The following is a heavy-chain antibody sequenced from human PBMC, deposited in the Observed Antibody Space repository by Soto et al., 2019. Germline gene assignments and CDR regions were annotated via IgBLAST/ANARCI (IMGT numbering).Heavy chain of an antibody. J-gene: IGHJ4*02. CDR2: ISGSGGST. V-gene: IGHV3-23*01. CDR1: GFTFSSYA. D-gene: IGHD1-20*01. Sequence: GGSLRLSCAASGFTFSSYAMSWVRQAPGKGLEWVSAISGSGGSTYYADSVKGRFTISRDNSKNTLYLQMNSLRAEDTAVYYCAISITGTMSGDYWGQGTLVTVSS. CDR3: AISITGTMSGDY.